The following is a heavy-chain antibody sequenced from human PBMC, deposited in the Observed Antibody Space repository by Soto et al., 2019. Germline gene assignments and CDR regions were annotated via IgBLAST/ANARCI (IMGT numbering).Heavy chain of an antibody. CDR1: GFTFSSYG. Sequence: QVQLVESGGGVVQPGRSLRLSCAASGFTFSSYGMHWVRQAPGKGLEWVAVIWYDGSNKYYADSVKGRFTISRDNSKNTLYLQMNSLRADDTAVYYCARVAVAGNARRYFDYWGQGTLVTVSS. CDR3: ARVAVAGNARRYFDY. CDR2: IWYDGSNK. J-gene: IGHJ4*02. D-gene: IGHD6-19*01. V-gene: IGHV3-33*01.